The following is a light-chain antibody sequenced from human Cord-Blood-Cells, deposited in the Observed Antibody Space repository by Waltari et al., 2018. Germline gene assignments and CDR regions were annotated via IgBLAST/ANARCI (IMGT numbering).Light chain of an antibody. CDR1: SSDVGGYNY. Sequence: QSALTQPASVSGSPGQSITISCTGTSSDVGGYNYVSWYQQHPGKAPKLMIYEVSNRPSGVSNRFSGSKSGNTASRPISGLQAEDEADYYCSSDTSSSTLGVFGGGTKLTVL. CDR3: SSDTSSSTLGV. CDR2: EVS. J-gene: IGLJ2*01. V-gene: IGLV2-14*01.